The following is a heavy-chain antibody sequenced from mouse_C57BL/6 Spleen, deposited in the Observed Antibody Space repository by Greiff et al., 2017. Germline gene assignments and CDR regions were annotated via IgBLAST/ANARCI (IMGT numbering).Heavy chain of an antibody. CDR2: IDPSDSYT. V-gene: IGHV1-69*01. D-gene: IGHD3-2*02. CDR3: ARTLSSGYVNYAMDY. J-gene: IGHJ4*01. CDR1: GYTFTSYW. Sequence: VQLQQSGAELVMPGASVKLSCKASGYTFTSYWMHWVKQRPGQGLEWIGEIDPSDSYTNYNQKFKGKSTLTVDKSSSTAYMQLSSLTSEDSAVYYCARTLSSGYVNYAMDYWGQGTSVTVSS.